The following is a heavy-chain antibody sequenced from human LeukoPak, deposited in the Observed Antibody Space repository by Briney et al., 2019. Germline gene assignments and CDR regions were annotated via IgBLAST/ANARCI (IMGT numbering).Heavy chain of an antibody. D-gene: IGHD3-22*01. CDR2: INPNSGGT. Sequence: GASVTLSCKASGYTFTGSYMHWVRQAPGQGLEWMGWINPNSGGTNYAQKFQGRVTMTRDTSISTAYMELSRLKSDDTAFYYCAKYYYDSYEGYYFDYWGQGTLVTVSS. CDR1: GYTFTGSY. CDR3: AKYYYDSYEGYYFDY. J-gene: IGHJ4*02. V-gene: IGHV1-2*02.